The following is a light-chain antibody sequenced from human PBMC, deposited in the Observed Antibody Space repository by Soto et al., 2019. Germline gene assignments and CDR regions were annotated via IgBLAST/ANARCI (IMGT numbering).Light chain of an antibody. J-gene: IGLJ1*01. CDR1: TSNILRNY. CDR2: MND. CDR3: ASWDDSLSGYV. V-gene: IGLV1-47*01. Sequence: QLVLTQPPSASGNPGQRLTISCSGSTSNILRNYVYWYRQLPGTAPRLLISMNDQRPSGVPDRFSGSKSGTSASLAISGLRSEDEADYYCASWDDSLSGYVFGTGTKV.